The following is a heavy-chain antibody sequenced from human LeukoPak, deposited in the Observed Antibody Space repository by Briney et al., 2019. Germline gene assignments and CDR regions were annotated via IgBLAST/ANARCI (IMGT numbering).Heavy chain of an antibody. CDR3: AKGSSSRFYYYMAV. CDR1: GFTFSNFA. Sequence: PGGSLRLSCEASGFTFSNFAMTWVRQAPGKGLDQVSGISGSAGSTNYADSVKGRFTISRDNSKNTLYLQMNNLRVGDTAVYYCAKGSSSRFYYYMAVWGKGTTVTVSS. D-gene: IGHD4-17*01. J-gene: IGHJ6*03. CDR2: ISGSAGST. V-gene: IGHV3-23*01.